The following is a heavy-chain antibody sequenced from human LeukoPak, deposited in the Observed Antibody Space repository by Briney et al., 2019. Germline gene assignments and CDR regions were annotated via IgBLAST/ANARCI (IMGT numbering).Heavy chain of an antibody. D-gene: IGHD3-16*01. J-gene: IGHJ3*02. CDR1: GGSLSGYS. Sequence: SETLSLTCGVYGGSLSGYSWSWIRQSPGKGLEWVGEINHSGSTNYTSSLKSRLTISGDMSKEQYSLNLSSVAAADTAVYYCARQEYDYVWGTNGRDAFDIWGQGTMVTVSS. CDR3: ARQEYDYVWGTNGRDAFDI. V-gene: IGHV4-34*01. CDR2: INHSGST.